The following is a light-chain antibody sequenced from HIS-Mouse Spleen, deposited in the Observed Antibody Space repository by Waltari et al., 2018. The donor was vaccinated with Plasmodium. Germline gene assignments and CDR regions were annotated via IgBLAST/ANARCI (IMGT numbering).Light chain of an antibody. CDR1: QSISSY. V-gene: IGKV1-39*01. J-gene: IGKJ1*01. CDR3: QQSYSTPRRT. CDR2: AAS. Sequence: DIQMTQSPSSLSASVGDRVTITCRASQSISSYLNWYQQKPGKAPKLLIYAASSLQSGVPARFSGSGSGTDFTLTISSLQPDDFATYYCQQSYSTPRRTFGQGTKVEIK.